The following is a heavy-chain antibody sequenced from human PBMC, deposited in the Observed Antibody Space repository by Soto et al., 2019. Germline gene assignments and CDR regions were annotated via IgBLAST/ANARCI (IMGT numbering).Heavy chain of an antibody. Sequence: EVPLVESGGGLVQPGGSLRLSCAASGFTFSNYWMHWVRQAPEKGLVWVSRIESDGSSASYADSVKGRFTIFRDNAKNTLYLQMNSLRAEDTAVYYCARISSGWYTGVDYWGQGTLVTVSS. V-gene: IGHV3-74*01. CDR1: GFTFSNYW. D-gene: IGHD6-19*01. CDR2: IESDGSSA. J-gene: IGHJ4*02. CDR3: ARISSGWYTGVDY.